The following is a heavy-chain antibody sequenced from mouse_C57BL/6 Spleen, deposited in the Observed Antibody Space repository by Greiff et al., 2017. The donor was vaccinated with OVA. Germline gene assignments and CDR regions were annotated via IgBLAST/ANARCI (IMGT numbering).Heavy chain of an antibody. CDR1: GYAFSSSW. V-gene: IGHV1-82*01. Sequence: VMLVESGPELVKPGASVKISCKASGYAFSSSWMNWVKQRPGKGLEWIGRIYPGDGDTNYNGKFKGKATLTADKSSSTAYMQLSSLTSEDSAVYFCASPYYYGSSSYYFDYWGQGTTLTVSS. CDR3: ASPYYYGSSSYYFDY. J-gene: IGHJ2*01. CDR2: IYPGDGDT. D-gene: IGHD1-1*01.